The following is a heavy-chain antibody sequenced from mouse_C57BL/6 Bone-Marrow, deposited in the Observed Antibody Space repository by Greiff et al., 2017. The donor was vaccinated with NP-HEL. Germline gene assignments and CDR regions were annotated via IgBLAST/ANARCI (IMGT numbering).Heavy chain of an antibody. V-gene: IGHV1-76*01. CDR2: IYPGSGNT. CDR1: GYTFTDYY. Sequence: QVQLKQSGAELVRPGASVKLSCKASGYTFTDYYINWVKQRPGQGLEWIARIYPGSGNTYYNEKFKGKATLTAEKSSSTAYMQLSSLTSEDSAVYFCAIFHYYAISYVAWFDYWGQGTLVTVSA. J-gene: IGHJ3*01. D-gene: IGHD1-1*01. CDR3: AIFHYYAISYVAWFDY.